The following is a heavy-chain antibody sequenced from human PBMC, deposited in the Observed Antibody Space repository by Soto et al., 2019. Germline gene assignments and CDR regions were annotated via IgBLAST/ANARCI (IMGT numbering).Heavy chain of an antibody. CDR3: AREATYSSGRGMDV. Sequence: EVQLVESGGGSVQPGGSLRLHCAASGFTFSSHWMYWVRQAPGKGLFWVSRINSEGSSRRYADSLNGRFNVSRDNAKNTLYLQMNSLRAEDTAVYYCAREATYSSGRGMDVWGQGTLVTVSS. D-gene: IGHD3-22*01. J-gene: IGHJ4*02. CDR1: GFTFSSHW. CDR2: INSEGSSR. V-gene: IGHV3-74*01.